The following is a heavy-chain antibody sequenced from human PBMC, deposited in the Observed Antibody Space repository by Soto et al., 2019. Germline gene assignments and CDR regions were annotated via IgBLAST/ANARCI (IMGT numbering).Heavy chain of an antibody. Sequence: QEQLVESGGGVVQPGRSLRLSCAASGFTFSDYAMHWVRQAPGKGLEWVAVIWHDGTNKYYADSVKGRFTISRDNSKNTLFLQMNSLRAEDTAVYYCARPALLVTTFDSCGQGTLVTVSS. D-gene: IGHD4-17*01. CDR3: ARPALLVTTFDS. V-gene: IGHV3-33*01. CDR1: GFTFSDYA. J-gene: IGHJ4*02. CDR2: IWHDGTNK.